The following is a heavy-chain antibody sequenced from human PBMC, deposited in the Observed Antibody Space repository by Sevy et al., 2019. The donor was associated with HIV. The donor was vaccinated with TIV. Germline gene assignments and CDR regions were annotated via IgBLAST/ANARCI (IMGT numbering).Heavy chain of an antibody. Sequence: ASVKVSCKASGYTFSSYGISWVRQAPGQGLEWMGWLSADNGNTNYSQKLQDRVTMTTDTSTSTAYMELRSLRSDDTAVYYCARHWPVHYAMDVWGQWTTVTDSS. CDR3: ARHWPVHYAMDV. CDR1: GYTFSSYG. D-gene: IGHD1-1*01. V-gene: IGHV1-18*04. CDR2: LSADNGNT. J-gene: IGHJ6*02.